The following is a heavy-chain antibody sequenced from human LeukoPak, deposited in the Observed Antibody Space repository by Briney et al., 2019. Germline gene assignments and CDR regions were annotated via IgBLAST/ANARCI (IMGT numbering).Heavy chain of an antibody. Sequence: GESLKISCKGSGYSFTSYWIGWVRQMPGKGPEWMGIIYPGDSDTRYSPSFQGQVTISADKSISTAYLQWSSLKASDTAMYYCARLGGQLWPQNAFDIWGQGTMVTVSS. CDR3: ARLGGQLWPQNAFDI. D-gene: IGHD5-18*01. CDR1: GYSFTSYW. V-gene: IGHV5-51*01. J-gene: IGHJ3*02. CDR2: IYPGDSDT.